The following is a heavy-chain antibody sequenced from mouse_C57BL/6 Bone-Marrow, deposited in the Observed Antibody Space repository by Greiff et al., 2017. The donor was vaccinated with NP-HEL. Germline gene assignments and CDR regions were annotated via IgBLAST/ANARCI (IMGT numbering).Heavy chain of an antibody. CDR1: GYTFTSYW. J-gene: IGHJ2*01. D-gene: IGHD1-1*01. CDR2: INPSSGYT. V-gene: IGHV1-7*01. Sequence: VQLQQSGAELAKPGASVKLSCKASGYTFTSYWMHWVKQRPGQGLEWIGYINPSSGYTKYNQKFKDKATLTADKSSSTAYMQLSSLTYEDSAVYYCARSRPTYDYGSSLFDYWGQGTTLTVSS. CDR3: ARSRPTYDYGSSLFDY.